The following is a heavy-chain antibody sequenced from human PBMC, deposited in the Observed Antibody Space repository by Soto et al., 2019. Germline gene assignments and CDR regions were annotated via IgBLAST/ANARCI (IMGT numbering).Heavy chain of an antibody. D-gene: IGHD2-15*01. CDR3: ARIPRYCSGGSCYWGYYYYGMDV. Sequence: SGPTLVNPTQTLTLTCTFSGFSLSTSGMCVSWIRQPPGKALEWLALIDWDDDKYYSTSLKTRLTISKDTSKNQVVLTMTNVDPVDTATYYCARIPRYCSGGSCYWGYYYYGMDVWGQGTTVTVSS. J-gene: IGHJ6*02. CDR1: GFSLSTSGMC. V-gene: IGHV2-70*01. CDR2: IDWDDDK.